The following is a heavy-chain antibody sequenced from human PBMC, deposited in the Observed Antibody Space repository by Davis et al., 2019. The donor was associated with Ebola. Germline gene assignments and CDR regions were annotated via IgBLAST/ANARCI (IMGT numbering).Heavy chain of an antibody. CDR3: ARDLITIFGVVIMPSDV. CDR1: GGSFSDFY. Sequence: SETLSLTCAVYGGSFSDFYWSWIRQPPGKGLEWIGEINHSGSTNYNPSLKSRVTISINTSKNQFSLKLNSVTAADTAVYYCARDLITIFGVVIMPSDVWGKGTTVTVSS. V-gene: IGHV4-34*01. D-gene: IGHD3-3*01. CDR2: INHSGST. J-gene: IGHJ6*04.